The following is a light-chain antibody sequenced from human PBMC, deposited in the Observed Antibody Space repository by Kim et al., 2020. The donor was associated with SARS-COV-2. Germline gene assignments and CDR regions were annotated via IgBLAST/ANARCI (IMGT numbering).Light chain of an antibody. Sequence: SLYPGERAPVSCRASQSVSSYLAWYQQKPGQAPRLLIYDASNRATGIPARFSGSGSGTDFTLTISSLEPEDFAVYYCQQRSNFFTFGPGTKVDIK. V-gene: IGKV3-11*01. CDR1: QSVSSY. CDR3: QQRSNFFT. CDR2: DAS. J-gene: IGKJ3*01.